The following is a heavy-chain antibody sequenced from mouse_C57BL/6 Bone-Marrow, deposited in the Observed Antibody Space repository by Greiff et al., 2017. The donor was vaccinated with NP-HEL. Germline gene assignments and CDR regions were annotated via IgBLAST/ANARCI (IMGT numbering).Heavy chain of an antibody. V-gene: IGHV6-3*01. Sequence: EVHLVESGGGLVQPGGSMKLSCVASGFTFSNYWMNWVRQSPEKGLEWVAQIRLKSDNYATHYAESVKGRFTISRDDSKSSVYLQMNNVRAEDTGIYYCTHRDDYGSSYKDFDYWGQGTTLTVSS. CDR3: THRDDYGSSYKDFDY. CDR1: GFTFSNYW. J-gene: IGHJ2*01. CDR2: IRLKSDNYAT. D-gene: IGHD1-1*01.